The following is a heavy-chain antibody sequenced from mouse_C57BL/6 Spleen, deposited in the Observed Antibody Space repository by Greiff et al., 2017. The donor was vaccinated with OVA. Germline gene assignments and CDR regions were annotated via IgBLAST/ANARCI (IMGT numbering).Heavy chain of an antibody. D-gene: IGHD4-1*01. CDR3: ARDSGKGAWFAY. CDR1: GYTFTSYW. Sequence: VQLQQPGAELVRPGSSVKLSCKASGYTFTSYWMDWVKQRPGQGLEWIGNIYPSDSETHYNQKFKDKATLTVDKSSSTAYMQLSSLTSEDSAVYYCARDSGKGAWFAYWGQGTLVTVSA. CDR2: IYPSDSET. J-gene: IGHJ3*01. V-gene: IGHV1-61*01.